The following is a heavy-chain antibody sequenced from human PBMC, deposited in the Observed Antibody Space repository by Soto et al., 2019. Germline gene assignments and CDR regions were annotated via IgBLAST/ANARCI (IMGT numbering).Heavy chain of an antibody. CDR3: ARVASSWTQGFDY. D-gene: IGHD6-13*01. V-gene: IGHV3-72*01. CDR1: GFTFSDHY. J-gene: IGHJ4*02. CDR2: TRNKANSYTT. Sequence: EVQLVESGGGLVQPGGSLRLSCAASGFTFSDHYMDWVRQAPGKGLEWVGRTRNKANSYTTEYAASVKGRFTISRDDSKNSLYLQMNSLKTEDTAVYYCARVASSWTQGFDYWGQGTLVTVSS.